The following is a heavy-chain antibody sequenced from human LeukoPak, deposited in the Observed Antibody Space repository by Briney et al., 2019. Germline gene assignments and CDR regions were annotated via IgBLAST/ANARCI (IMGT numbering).Heavy chain of an antibody. V-gene: IGHV3-23*01. CDR3: ARGAYYYGSGSYYIDY. J-gene: IGHJ4*02. CDR2: ISGSGGST. D-gene: IGHD3-10*01. CDR1: GFTFSSQA. Sequence: GGSLRLSCAASGFTFSSQAMRWVRQAPGKGLEWVSAISGSGGSTYYADSVKGRFTISRDNTKNTLYLQMNSLRAEDTAVYYCARGAYYYGSGSYYIDYWGQGTLVTVSS.